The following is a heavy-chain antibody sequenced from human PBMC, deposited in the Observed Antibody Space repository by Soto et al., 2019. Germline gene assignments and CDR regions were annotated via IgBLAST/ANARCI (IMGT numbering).Heavy chain of an antibody. CDR1: GFTFSSYW. J-gene: IGHJ6*03. Sequence: GGSLRLSCAASGFTFSSYWMSWVRQAPGKGLEWVSVIYSGGSTYYADSVKGRFTISRDNSKNTLYLQMNSLRAEDTAVYYCAREAEELLWFGELSSYYYYMDVWGKGTTVTVSS. V-gene: IGHV3-66*01. CDR2: IYSGGST. D-gene: IGHD3-10*01. CDR3: AREAEELLWFGELSSYYYYMDV.